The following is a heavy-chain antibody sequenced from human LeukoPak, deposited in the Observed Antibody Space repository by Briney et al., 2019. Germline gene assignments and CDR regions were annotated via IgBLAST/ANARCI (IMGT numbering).Heavy chain of an antibody. Sequence: GESLKISCKGSGYSFTTYWIGWVRQMPGRGLEWMGIIYPGDSDTRYSPSFQGQVTISADKSISTAYLQWSSLKASDTAMYYCARQFRDSSGYYSYYFDYWGQGPLVPVSS. J-gene: IGHJ4*02. CDR3: ARQFRDSSGYYSYYFDY. V-gene: IGHV5-51*01. CDR2: IYPGDSDT. CDR1: GYSFTTYW. D-gene: IGHD3-22*01.